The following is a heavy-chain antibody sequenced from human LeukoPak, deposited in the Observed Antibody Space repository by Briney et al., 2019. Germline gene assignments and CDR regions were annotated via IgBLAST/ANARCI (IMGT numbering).Heavy chain of an antibody. Sequence: GGSLRLSCAASGVTFSTFEVNWVRQAPGKGLEWVSFISSSGSTIFYADSVKGRFTISRDNARNSLYLQMNSLRSEDTAIYYCARVGASYGELDYWGQGALVTVSS. CDR2: ISSSGSTI. V-gene: IGHV3-48*03. CDR1: GVTFSTFE. D-gene: IGHD1-26*01. CDR3: ARVGASYGELDY. J-gene: IGHJ4*02.